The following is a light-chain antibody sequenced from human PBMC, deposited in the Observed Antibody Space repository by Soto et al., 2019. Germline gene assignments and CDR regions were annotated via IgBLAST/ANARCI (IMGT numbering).Light chain of an antibody. CDR1: QSVSSSY. CDR2: GAS. J-gene: IGKJ1*01. V-gene: IGKV3-20*01. Sequence: EIVLTQSPGTLSLSPGERATLSCRASQSVSSSYLAWYQQKPGQAPRLLIYGASGRATGIPDRFSGSGSGTDFTLTISRLESDDFAMYYCQQYGSSPTWTFGQGTKLEIK. CDR3: QQYGSSPTWT.